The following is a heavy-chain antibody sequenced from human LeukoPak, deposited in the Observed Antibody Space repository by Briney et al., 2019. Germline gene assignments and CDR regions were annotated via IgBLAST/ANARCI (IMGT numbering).Heavy chain of an antibody. V-gene: IGHV1-18*01. J-gene: IGHJ4*02. D-gene: IGHD3-10*01. Sequence: GASVKVSCKASGYTFTSYGISWVRQAPGQGLEWMGWISAYNGNTNYAQKLQGRVTMTTDTSTSTAYMELRSLRSDDTAVYYCARDRLWFGELFLTDYWGQGTLVTVSS. CDR3: ARDRLWFGELFLTDY. CDR1: GYTFTSYG. CDR2: ISAYNGNT.